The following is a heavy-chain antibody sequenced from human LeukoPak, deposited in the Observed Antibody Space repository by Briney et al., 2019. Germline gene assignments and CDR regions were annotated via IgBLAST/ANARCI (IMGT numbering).Heavy chain of an antibody. V-gene: IGHV4-59*08. CDR3: ARQDHYSSSYNY. CDR1: GGSISTYY. J-gene: IGHJ4*02. Sequence: SETLSLTCTVSGGSISTYYWSWIRQPPGKGLEWIGYIYYSGNTNYNPSLKSRVTISVDTSKNQFSLKLSSVTAADTAVYYCARQDHYSSSYNYWGQGTLVTVSS. D-gene: IGHD6-6*01. CDR2: IYYSGNT.